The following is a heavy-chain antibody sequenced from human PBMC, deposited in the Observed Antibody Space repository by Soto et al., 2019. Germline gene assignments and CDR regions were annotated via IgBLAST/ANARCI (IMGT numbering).Heavy chain of an antibody. V-gene: IGHV1-69*01. CDR2: IMPTVDSA. J-gene: IGHJ6*02. CDR1: GGTLSDYA. CDR3: AVAAVREILTEQSSGMAV. Sequence: QVQLVQSGAEVKNPGSSVKVSCKASGGTLSDYAVSWVRQARGQGLEWMGGIMPTVDSANYAQKLQGRLTITADESTSTANMELSSLTSDDTAIYYCAVAAVREILTEQSSGMAVWGQGTTVTVSS. D-gene: IGHD3-10*01.